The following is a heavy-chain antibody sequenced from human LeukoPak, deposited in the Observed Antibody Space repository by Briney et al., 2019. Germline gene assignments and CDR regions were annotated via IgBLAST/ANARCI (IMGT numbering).Heavy chain of an antibody. J-gene: IGHJ6*02. Sequence: GESLKISCKGSGYSFTSYWIGWVRQMPGKGLEWMGIIYPSDSDTRYSPSFRGQVTISADKSISTAYLQWSSLKASDTAMYYCARHYDCSSTSCQNYYYYYGMDVWGQGTTVTVSS. CDR1: GYSFTSYW. CDR2: IYPSDSDT. V-gene: IGHV5-51*01. CDR3: ARHYDCSSTSCQNYYYYYGMDV. D-gene: IGHD2-2*01.